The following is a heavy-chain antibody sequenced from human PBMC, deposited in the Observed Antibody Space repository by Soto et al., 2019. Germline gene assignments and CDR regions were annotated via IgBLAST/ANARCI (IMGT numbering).Heavy chain of an antibody. CDR1: GFTLSDHY. J-gene: IGHJ3*02. D-gene: IGHD2-21*01. V-gene: IGHV3-72*01. CDR3: ARDLGDTRGFFDI. CDR2: TRYKALGYTT. Sequence: EVQLVESGGGLVQPGGSLRLSCVASGFTLSDHYMDWVRQAPGKGLEWVGRTRYKALGYTTEYAASVQGRFTISRDDAKNSLYRQMNSLKTEETAVYFCARDLGDTRGFFDIWGQGTMVTVSS.